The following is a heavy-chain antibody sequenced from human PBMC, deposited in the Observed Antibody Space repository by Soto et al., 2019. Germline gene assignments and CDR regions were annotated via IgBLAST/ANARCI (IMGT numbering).Heavy chain of an antibody. V-gene: IGHV3-15*07. J-gene: IGHJ6*02. D-gene: IGHD3-3*01. CDR3: TTAGYYDFWSGYYARNSYYYYGMDV. CDR1: GFTFSNAW. CDR2: IKSKTDDGTT. Sequence: GSLRLSCAASGFTFSNAWMNWVRQAPGKGLEWVGRIKSKTDDGTTDYAAPVKGRFTISRDDSKNTLYLQMNSLKTEDTAVYYCTTAGYYDFWSGYYARNSYYYYGMDVWGQGTTVTVSS.